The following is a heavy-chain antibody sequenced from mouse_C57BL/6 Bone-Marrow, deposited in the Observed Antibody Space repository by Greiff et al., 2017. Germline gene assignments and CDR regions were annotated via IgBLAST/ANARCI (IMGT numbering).Heavy chain of an antibody. CDR3: ARRGGKIKATVRRGDYYAMDY. J-gene: IGHJ4*01. CDR2: IYPGSGST. Sequence: QVQLQQPGAELVKPGASVKMSCKASGYTFTSYWITWVKQRPGQGLEWIGDIYPGSGSTNYNEKFKSKATLTVDTSSSTAYMQLSSLTSEDSAVYYCARRGGKIKATVRRGDYYAMDYWGQGTSVTVSS. CDR1: GYTFTSYW. V-gene: IGHV1-55*01. D-gene: IGHD1-1*01.